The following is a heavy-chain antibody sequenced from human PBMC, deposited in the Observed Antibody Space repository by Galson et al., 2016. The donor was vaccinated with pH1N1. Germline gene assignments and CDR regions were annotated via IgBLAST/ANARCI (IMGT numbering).Heavy chain of an antibody. CDR1: GGSVSGGALNSGDYC. D-gene: IGHD3-22*01. CDR2: IFYTGKT. Sequence: TLSLTCAVSGGSVSGGALNSGDYCWSWIRQSPGEGLEFIGYIFYTGKTYYKASLKSRLSISLDGSKNQFSLRLTSVTVADTAVYYCARGRRYDSREFDFWGRGTLVTVSS. J-gene: IGHJ4*02. V-gene: IGHV4-30-4*01. CDR3: ARGRRYDSREFDF.